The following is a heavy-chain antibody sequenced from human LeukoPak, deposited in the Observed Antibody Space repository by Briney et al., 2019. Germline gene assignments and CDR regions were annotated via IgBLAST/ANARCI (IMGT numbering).Heavy chain of an antibody. J-gene: IGHJ6*02. CDR1: GYTFNDYG. V-gene: IGHV3-20*04. D-gene: IGHD2-21*01. Sequence: GGSLRLSCAASGYTFNDYGVSWLRQAPTKGLEWISGITWSGAATAYADSVKGRFTISRDNAKNSLFLEMNSLTAEDTALYYCARGFRDGPLYGMDVWGQGTTVTVSS. CDR3: ARGFRDGPLYGMDV. CDR2: ITWSGAAT.